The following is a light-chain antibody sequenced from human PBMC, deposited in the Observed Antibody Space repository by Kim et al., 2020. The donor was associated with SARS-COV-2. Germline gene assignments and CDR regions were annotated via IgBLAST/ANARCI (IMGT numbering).Light chain of an antibody. Sequence: QSVLTQPPSVSGAPGQRVTIPCTGSSSNIGAGYDVHWYQQLPGTAPKLLISGNSNRPSGVPDRFSGSKSGTSASLAITGLQAEDEADYYCQSYDSSLSGWVFGGGTQLTVL. CDR1: SSNIGAGYD. CDR3: QSYDSSLSGWV. CDR2: GNS. J-gene: IGLJ3*02. V-gene: IGLV1-40*01.